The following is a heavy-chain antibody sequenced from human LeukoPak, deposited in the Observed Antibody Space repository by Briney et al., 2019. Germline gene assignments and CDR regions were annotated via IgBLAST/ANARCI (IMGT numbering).Heavy chain of an antibody. CDR2: ISGSGSST. Sequence: GGSLRLSCAASGFTFSSYAMSWVRQAPGRGLERFSAISGSGSSTHYGDSVKGRFTISRDNSRKTLYLQLNRLRAEDTAVYYCAKLLRGVIVPYFDYWGQGTLVTVSS. D-gene: IGHD3-10*01. J-gene: IGHJ4*02. CDR3: AKLLRGVIVPYFDY. V-gene: IGHV3-23*01. CDR1: GFTFSSYA.